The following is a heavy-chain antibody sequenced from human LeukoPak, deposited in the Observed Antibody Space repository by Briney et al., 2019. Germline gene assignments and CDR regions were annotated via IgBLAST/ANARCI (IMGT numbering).Heavy chain of an antibody. Sequence: SETLSLTCTVSGGSINISYWSWIRQPPGKGLEWIGYIYYSGSTNYNPSLKSRVTISVDTSKNQFSLKLSSVTAADTAVCYCARDATGSYPYYYYGMDVWGQGTTVTVSS. D-gene: IGHD1-26*01. J-gene: IGHJ6*02. V-gene: IGHV4-59*01. CDR2: IYYSGST. CDR1: GGSINISY. CDR3: ARDATGSYPYYYYGMDV.